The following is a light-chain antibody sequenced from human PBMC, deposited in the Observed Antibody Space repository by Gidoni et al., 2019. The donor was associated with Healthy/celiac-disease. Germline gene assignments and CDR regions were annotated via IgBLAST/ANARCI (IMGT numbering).Light chain of an antibody. V-gene: IGKV2-28*01. J-gene: IGKJ4*01. CDR1: QSLLHSNGYNY. Sequence: EIVMTQSPLSLPVTPGEPAFISCRSSQSLLHSNGYNYLDWYLQKPGQSPQLLIYLGSNRASGVPDRFSGSGSGTDFTLNISRVEAEDVGFYYCMQALQTPLTFGGGTKVEIK. CDR3: MQALQTPLT. CDR2: LGS.